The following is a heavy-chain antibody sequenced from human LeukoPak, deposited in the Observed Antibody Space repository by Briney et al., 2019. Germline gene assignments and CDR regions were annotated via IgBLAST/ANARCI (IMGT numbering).Heavy chain of an antibody. V-gene: IGHV4-61*08. CDR1: GGSISSGGYS. J-gene: IGHJ5*02. CDR2: IYYSGST. D-gene: IGHD5-18*01. Sequence: SETLSLTCTVSGGSISSGGYSWSWIRQPPGKGLEWIGYIYYSGSTNYNPSLKSRVTISVDTSKNQFSLKLSSVTAADTAVYYCARPNGGYFDPWGQGTLVTVSS. CDR3: ARPNGGYFDP.